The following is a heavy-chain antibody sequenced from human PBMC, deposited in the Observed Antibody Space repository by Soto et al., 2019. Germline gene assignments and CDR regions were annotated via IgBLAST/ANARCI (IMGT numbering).Heavy chain of an antibody. CDR1: GFTFSSYW. D-gene: IGHD2-21*01. CDR3: ARRDQIACYYGMDV. V-gene: IGHV3-74*01. CDR2: INSDGSST. Sequence: EVQLVESGGGLVQPGGSLRLSCAASGFTFSSYWMNWVRQAPGKGLVWVSRINSDGSSTSYVDSVKGRFTISRDNAKNTLYLQMNSLRAEDTAVYYCARRDQIACYYGMDVWGQGTTVTVSS. J-gene: IGHJ6*02.